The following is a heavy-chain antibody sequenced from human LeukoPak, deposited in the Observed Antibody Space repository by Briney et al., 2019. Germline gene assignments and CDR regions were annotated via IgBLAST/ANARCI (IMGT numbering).Heavy chain of an antibody. CDR3: ATISEPTRAFDI. V-gene: IGHV3-23*01. J-gene: IGHJ3*02. D-gene: IGHD3-3*01. Sequence: GGSLRLSCAASGFTLSGSDMVWVRQAPGKGLEWVSAISGSGRSSYYADSVKGRSTFSRDNSKNTLYLQMNSLRAEDTAVYYCATISEPTRAFDIWGQGTMVTVSS. CDR2: ISGSGRSS. CDR1: GFTLSGSD.